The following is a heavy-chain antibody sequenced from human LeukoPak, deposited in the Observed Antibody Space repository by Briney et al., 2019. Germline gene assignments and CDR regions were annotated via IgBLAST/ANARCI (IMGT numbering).Heavy chain of an antibody. J-gene: IGHJ4*02. CDR1: GFTFSSYA. D-gene: IGHD6-6*01. CDR2: ISYDGSNK. V-gene: IGHV3-30*01. CDR3: ARVYKVRSSSPVNRGPVDY. Sequence: GVSLRLSCAASGFTFSSYAMHWVRQAPGKGLEWVAVISYDGSNKYYADSVKGRFTISRDNSKNTLYLQMNSLRAEDTAVYYCARVYKVRSSSPVNRGPVDYWGQGTLVTVSS.